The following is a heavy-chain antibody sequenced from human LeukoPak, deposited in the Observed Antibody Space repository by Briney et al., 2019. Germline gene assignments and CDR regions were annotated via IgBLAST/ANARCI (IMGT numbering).Heavy chain of an antibody. D-gene: IGHD6-13*01. J-gene: IGHJ4*02. CDR3: ARDPGIAAAGTVGYFDS. CDR2: ISSSSSTI. V-gene: IGHV3-48*04. Sequence: GGSLRLSCAASGYAFSSFGIHWVRQAPGKGLEWVSYISSSSSTIYYADSVTGRFTISRDNAMNSLYLQMNSLRVEDTAVYYCARDPGIAAAGTVGYFDSWGQGILVTVSS. CDR1: GYAFSSFG.